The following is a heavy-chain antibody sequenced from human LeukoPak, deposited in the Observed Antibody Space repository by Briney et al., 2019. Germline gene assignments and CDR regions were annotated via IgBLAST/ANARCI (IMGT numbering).Heavy chain of an antibody. J-gene: IGHJ3*02. Sequence: GASVKVSCKASGYTFTSYYMHWVRQAPGQGLEWMGIINPSGGSTSYAQKFQGRVTMTRDMSTSTVYMELSSLRSEDTAVYYCARVYLNGAFDIWGQGTMVTVSS. V-gene: IGHV1-46*01. D-gene: IGHD2-8*01. CDR2: INPSGGST. CDR1: GYTFTSYY. CDR3: ARVYLNGAFDI.